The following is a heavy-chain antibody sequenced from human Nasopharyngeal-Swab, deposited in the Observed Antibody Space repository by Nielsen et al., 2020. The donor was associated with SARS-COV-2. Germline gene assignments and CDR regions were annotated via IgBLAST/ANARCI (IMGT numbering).Heavy chain of an antibody. J-gene: IGHJ4*02. D-gene: IGHD3-3*01. V-gene: IGHV1-18*01. CDR3: ARHGVAEDY. CDR2: INSYNGNT. Sequence: ASVKVSCKASGYTFTSYGISWVRQAPGQGLEWMGWINSYNGNTNYAQKFQDRVTMTTDTSTSTVYMELRSLRSDDTAVYYCARHGVAEDYWGQGTLVTVSS. CDR1: GYTFTSYG.